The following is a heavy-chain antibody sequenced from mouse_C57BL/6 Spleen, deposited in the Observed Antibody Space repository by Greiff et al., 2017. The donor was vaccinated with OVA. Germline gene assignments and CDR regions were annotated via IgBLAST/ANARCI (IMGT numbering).Heavy chain of an antibody. J-gene: IGHJ2*01. D-gene: IGHD1-1*01. Sequence: VQLKQSGPGLVKPSQSLSLTCSVTGYSITSGYYWNWIRQFPGNKLEWMGYISYDGSNNYNPSLKNRISITRDTAKNQFFLMLNSVTTEDTATYYCATGYYNFDYWGQGTTLTVSS. CDR3: ATGYYNFDY. V-gene: IGHV3-6*01. CDR1: GYSITSGYY. CDR2: ISYDGSN.